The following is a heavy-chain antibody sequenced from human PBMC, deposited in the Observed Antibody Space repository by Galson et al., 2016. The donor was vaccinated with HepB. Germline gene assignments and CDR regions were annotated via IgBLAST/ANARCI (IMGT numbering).Heavy chain of an antibody. Sequence: SVKVSCKASGYIFTNYAISWVRQAPGQGLEWMGWISADNVNTKYAQEIQGRVTMTTDTSTTTAYMELRSLTADDTAVYYCARDRDYYDRSCYYRGWLDPWGQGTLVTVSS. CDR2: ISADNVNT. D-gene: IGHD3-22*01. J-gene: IGHJ5*02. V-gene: IGHV1-18*01. CDR3: ARDRDYYDRSCYYRGWLDP. CDR1: GYIFTNYA.